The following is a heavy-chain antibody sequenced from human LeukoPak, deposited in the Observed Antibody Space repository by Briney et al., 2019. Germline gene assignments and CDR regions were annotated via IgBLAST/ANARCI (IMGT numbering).Heavy chain of an antibody. CDR2: IKQDGSEK. V-gene: IGHV3-7*05. D-gene: IGHD1-26*01. J-gene: IGHJ4*02. CDR3: ANALGAHYFDS. CDR1: GFTFSTHW. Sequence: GGSLRLSCAASGFTFSTHWMIWVRQAPGKGLEWVANIKQDGSEKYHVDSVKGRFIISRDNAKNSLYLQMNSLRAEDTAVYYCANALGAHYFDSWGQGTLVTVSS.